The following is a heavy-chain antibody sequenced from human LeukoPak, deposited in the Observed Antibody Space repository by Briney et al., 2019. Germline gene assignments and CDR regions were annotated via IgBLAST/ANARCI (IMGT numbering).Heavy chain of an antibody. CDR1: GYTFTGYY. Sequence: GASVKVSCKASGYTFTGYYMHWVRQAPGQGLEWMGWINPNSGGTNYAQKFQGRVTMTRDTSISTAYMELSRLRPDDTAVYYRARDPQWLVHYFDYWGQGTLVTVSS. J-gene: IGHJ4*02. V-gene: IGHV1-2*02. D-gene: IGHD6-19*01. CDR2: INPNSGGT. CDR3: ARDPQWLVHYFDY.